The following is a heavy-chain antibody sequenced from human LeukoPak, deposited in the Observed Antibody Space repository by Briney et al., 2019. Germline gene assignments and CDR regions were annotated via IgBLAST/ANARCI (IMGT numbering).Heavy chain of an antibody. J-gene: IGHJ6*02. Sequence: GGSLRLSCAASGFTFSSYWMSWVRQAPGKGLEWVANIKQDGSEKYYVGSVKGRFTISRDNAKNSLYLQMNSLRAEDTAVYYCARASMVRGVHYYYGMDVWGQGTTVTVSS. CDR3: ARASMVRGVHYYYGMDV. CDR1: GFTFSSYW. D-gene: IGHD3-10*01. V-gene: IGHV3-7*03. CDR2: IKQDGSEK.